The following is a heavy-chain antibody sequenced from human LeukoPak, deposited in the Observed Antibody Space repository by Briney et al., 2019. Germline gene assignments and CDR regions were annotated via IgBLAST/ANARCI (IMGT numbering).Heavy chain of an antibody. D-gene: IGHD3-22*01. CDR1: GFTFSSYG. V-gene: IGHV3-30*02. Sequence: PGGSLRLSCAASGFTFSSYGMHWVRQAPGKGLEWVAFIRYDGSNKYYADSVKGRFTISRDNSKNTLYLQMNSLRAEDTAVYYCATYGPYYYDSSGYYYRDDAFDIWGQGTMVTVSS. CDR3: ATYGPYYYDSSGYYYRDDAFDI. J-gene: IGHJ3*02. CDR2: IRYDGSNK.